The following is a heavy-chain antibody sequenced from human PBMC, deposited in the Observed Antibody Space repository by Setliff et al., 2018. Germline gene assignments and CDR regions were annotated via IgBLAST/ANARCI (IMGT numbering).Heavy chain of an antibody. CDR2: ISASSSTI. Sequence: GSLRLSCAASGFTFSTYTMNWVRQGPGKGLEWVSYISASSSTIYYSGSVKGRFTISRDNAKNSLFLQMNSLRAEDTAVYYCARDLYGGYYFDYWGQGTLVTVS. D-gene: IGHD5-12*01. CDR3: ARDLYGGYYFDY. J-gene: IGHJ4*02. CDR1: GFTFSTYT. V-gene: IGHV3-48*01.